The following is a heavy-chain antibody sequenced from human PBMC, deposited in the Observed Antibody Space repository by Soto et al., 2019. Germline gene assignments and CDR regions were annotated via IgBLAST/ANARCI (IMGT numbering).Heavy chain of an antibody. J-gene: IGHJ4*02. D-gene: IGHD4-4*01. Sequence: ASVKVSCKTSGDTLSEYFIHWVRQAPGQGLEWMGKINPSGGVTMYPQKFQGRVTMTRDTSTSTVYMELSSLRSGDTAVYYCARRGDDYNYLDYWGQGTLVTVSS. V-gene: IGHV1-46*01. CDR3: ARRGDDYNYLDY. CDR2: INPSGGVT. CDR1: GDTLSEYF.